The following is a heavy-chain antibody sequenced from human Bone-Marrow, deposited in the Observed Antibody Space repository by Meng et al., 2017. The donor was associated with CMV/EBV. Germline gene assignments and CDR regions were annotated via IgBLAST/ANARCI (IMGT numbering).Heavy chain of an antibody. CDR3: ARDFEAAAGYYYYGMDV. Sequence: GESLKISCAASGFTFSSYWMHWVRQAPGKGLVWVSRINSDWSSTSYADSVKGRFTISRDNAKNTLYLQMNSLRAEDTAVYYCARDFEAAAGYYYYGMDVWDQGTTVTVSS. V-gene: IGHV3-74*01. D-gene: IGHD6-13*01. CDR2: INSDWSST. CDR1: GFTFSSYW. J-gene: IGHJ6*02.